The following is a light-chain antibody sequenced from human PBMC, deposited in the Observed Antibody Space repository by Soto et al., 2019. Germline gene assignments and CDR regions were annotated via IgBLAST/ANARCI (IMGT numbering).Light chain of an antibody. CDR3: QQYMNWPT. V-gene: IGKV3-15*01. J-gene: IGKJ5*01. CDR1: QSLSRD. Sequence: EIVITQAACTLSVSPVEGATVSCRASQSLSRDLAWYQQKPGQAPRLLIFGASTRVTGIPARFSGSGSGTEFTLTISSLQSEDFAVYYCQQYMNWPTFGQGTRLEIK. CDR2: GAS.